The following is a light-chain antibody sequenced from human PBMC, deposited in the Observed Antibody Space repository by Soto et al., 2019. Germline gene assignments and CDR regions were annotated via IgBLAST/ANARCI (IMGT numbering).Light chain of an antibody. CDR1: ERIYSAY. J-gene: IGKJ5*01. CDR3: QQYGSLIT. Sequence: VLTQSPGTLSLSRVERATLSCRASERIYSAYLGWYQQKPGQAPRLLIYDASSRATGIPDRFSGGGSGTDFTLTISRLEPEDFAVYYCQQYGSLITFGQGTRLEIK. V-gene: IGKV3-20*01. CDR2: DAS.